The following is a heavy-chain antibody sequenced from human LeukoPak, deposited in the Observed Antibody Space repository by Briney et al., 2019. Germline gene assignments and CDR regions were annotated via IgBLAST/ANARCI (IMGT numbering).Heavy chain of an antibody. CDR1: GGSFSGYY. J-gene: IGHJ3*02. V-gene: IGHV4-34*01. CDR3: ARGPGYSSSDGAFDI. Sequence: SETLSLTCAVYGGSFSGYYWGWIRQPPGKGLEWIGEINHSGSTNYNPSLKSRVTISVDTSKNQFSLKLSSVTAADTAVYYCARGPGYSSSDGAFDIWGQGTMVTVSS. D-gene: IGHD6-13*01. CDR2: INHSGST.